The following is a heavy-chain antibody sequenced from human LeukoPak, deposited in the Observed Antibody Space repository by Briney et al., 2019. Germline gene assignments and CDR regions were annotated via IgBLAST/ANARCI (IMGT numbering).Heavy chain of an antibody. CDR3: ARRNKAVPGDAFDM. CDR1: GGSISSSSYY. V-gene: IGHV4-39*01. J-gene: IGHJ3*02. D-gene: IGHD6-19*01. Sequence: SETLSLTCTVSGGSISSSSYYWGWIRQPPGKGLEWIGNIYYSGSTYYNPSLKSRVTISVDTSKNQFSLKLRSVTAADTAVFYCARRNKAVPGDAFDMWGQGTMVTVSS. CDR2: IYYSGST.